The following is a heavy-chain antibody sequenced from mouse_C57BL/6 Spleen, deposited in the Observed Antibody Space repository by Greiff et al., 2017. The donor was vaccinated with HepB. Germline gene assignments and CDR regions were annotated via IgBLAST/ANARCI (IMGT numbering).Heavy chain of an antibody. Sequence: QVQLQQSGAELARPGASVKLSCKASGYTFTSYGISWVKQRTGQGLEWIGEIYPRSGNTYYNEKFKGKATLTADKSSSTAYMELRSLTSEDSAVYFCARRDSNYVGCAMDYWGQGTSVTVSS. D-gene: IGHD2-5*01. J-gene: IGHJ4*01. CDR1: GYTFTSYG. V-gene: IGHV1-81*01. CDR2: IYPRSGNT. CDR3: ARRDSNYVGCAMDY.